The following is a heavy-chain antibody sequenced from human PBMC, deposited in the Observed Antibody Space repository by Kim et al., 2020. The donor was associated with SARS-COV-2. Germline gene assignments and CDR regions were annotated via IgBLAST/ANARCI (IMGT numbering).Heavy chain of an antibody. J-gene: IGHJ4*02. D-gene: IGHD3-10*01. CDR2: IDGSDGTT. CDR1: GFTFTGYA. Sequence: GGSLRLSCTTSGFTFTGYAMSWVRQAPGKGPEWVSSIDGSDGTTYYVDSVEGRFTISRDNSKNTLYLQMNTLRADDTAIYYCIKGGRGWISCYLGLGT. CDR3: IKGGRGWISCY. V-gene: IGHV3-23*01.